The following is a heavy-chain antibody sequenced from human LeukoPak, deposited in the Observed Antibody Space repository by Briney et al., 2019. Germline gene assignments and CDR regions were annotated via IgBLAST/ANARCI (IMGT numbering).Heavy chain of an antibody. Sequence: GGSLRLSCAASGFTFSSYWMSWVRQAPGKGLEWVANIKQDGSEKYYVDSVKGRFTISRDNAKNSLYLQMNSLRAEDTAVYYYARALYYYDSSGLEYWGQGTLVTVSS. V-gene: IGHV3-7*01. CDR1: GFTFSSYW. D-gene: IGHD3-22*01. CDR3: ARALYYYDSSGLEY. J-gene: IGHJ4*02. CDR2: IKQDGSEK.